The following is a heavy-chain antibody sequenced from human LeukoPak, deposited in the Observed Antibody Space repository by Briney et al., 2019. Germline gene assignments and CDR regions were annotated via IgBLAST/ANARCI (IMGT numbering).Heavy chain of an antibody. D-gene: IGHD3-22*01. V-gene: IGHV4-4*02. J-gene: IGHJ4*02. CDR2: IYPSGST. CDR1: GGSISSSNW. CDR3: ARVGYYDSRAHGYFDY. Sequence: NPSGTLSLTCAVSGGSISSSNWWSWVRQPPGKGLEWIGEIYPSGSTNYNPSLKSRVTISVDKSKNQFSLKLSSVTAADTAVYYCARVGYYDSRAHGYFDYWGQGTLVTVSS.